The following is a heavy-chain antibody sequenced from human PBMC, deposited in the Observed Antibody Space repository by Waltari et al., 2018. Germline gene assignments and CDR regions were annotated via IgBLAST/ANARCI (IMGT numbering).Heavy chain of an antibody. CDR1: GDSMSSTYW. CDR3: ARDRGRGLYLDS. Sequence: QLQLQESGPGLVEPSGTLSLTCAVSGDSMSSTYWWSWVRQPPGKGLEWIGQVHGSGKTNYNPSFASRVTVSLDTPNNQFSLRVTSVTAADSAIYYCARDRGRGLYLDSWGPGTLVAVSP. J-gene: IGHJ4*02. CDR2: VHGSGKT. D-gene: IGHD2-15*01. V-gene: IGHV4-4*02.